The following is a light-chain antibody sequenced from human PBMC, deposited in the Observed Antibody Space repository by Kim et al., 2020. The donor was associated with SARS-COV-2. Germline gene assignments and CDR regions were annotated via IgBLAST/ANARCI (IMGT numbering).Light chain of an antibody. CDR1: TGAVTSGHY. J-gene: IGLJ2*01. CDR3: LLSSGGARV. Sequence: PGRTVTPTSGSSTGAVTSGHYPYWFQQRPGQAPRTLIYDITNKHSWTPARFSGSLLGDKAALTLSGAQPEDEAEYYCLLSSGGARVFGGGTQLTVL. V-gene: IGLV7-46*01. CDR2: DIT.